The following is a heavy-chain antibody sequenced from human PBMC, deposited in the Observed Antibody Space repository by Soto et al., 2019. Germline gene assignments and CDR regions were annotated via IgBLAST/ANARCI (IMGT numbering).Heavy chain of an antibody. Sequence: SETLSLTCTVFGGSISSSSYYWGWIRQPPGKGLEWIGSIYYSGSTYYNPSLKSRVTISVDTSKNQFSLKLSSVTAADTAVYYCASPRIGNYYDSSGYYYWGQGTLVTVSS. CDR2: IYYSGST. J-gene: IGHJ4*02. V-gene: IGHV4-39*01. CDR3: ASPRIGNYYDSSGYYY. D-gene: IGHD3-22*01. CDR1: GGSISSSSYY.